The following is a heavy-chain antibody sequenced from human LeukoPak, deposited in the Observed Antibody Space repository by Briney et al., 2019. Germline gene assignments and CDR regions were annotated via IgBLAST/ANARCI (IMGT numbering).Heavy chain of an antibody. D-gene: IGHD3-10*02. V-gene: IGHV3-11*04. CDR3: AELGITMIGGV. J-gene: IGHJ6*04. CDR1: GFTFSDYY. Sequence: GGSLRLSCAASGFTFSDYYMNWIRQAPGKGLEWIASMRSSGSTIKYADSVKGRFTISRDNAKNSLYLQMNSLRAEDTAVYYCAELGITMIGGVWGKGTTVTISS. CDR2: MRSSGSTI.